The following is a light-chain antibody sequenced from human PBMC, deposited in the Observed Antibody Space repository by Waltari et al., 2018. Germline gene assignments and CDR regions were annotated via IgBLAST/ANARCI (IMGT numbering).Light chain of an antibody. V-gene: IGLV3-10*01. CDR3: YSAEISGKLWA. CDR1: ALPKKY. Sequence: SYELTQSPSVSVSPGQTATITCPGDALPKKYAYWYQQKSGQAPVLVIYKDTKRPSGIPEKFSGSSTGTMATLTISGAQVEDEGDYYCYSAEISGKLWAFGGGTKLTVL. CDR2: KDT. J-gene: IGLJ3*02.